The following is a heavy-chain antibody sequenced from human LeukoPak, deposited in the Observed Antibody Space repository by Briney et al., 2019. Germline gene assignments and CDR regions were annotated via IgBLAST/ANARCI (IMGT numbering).Heavy chain of an antibody. V-gene: IGHV4-39*07. Sequence: SETLPLTCTVSGGSISSSSYYWGWIRQPPGKGLEWIGSIYYSGSTNYNPSLKSRVTISVDTSKNQFSLKLSSVTAADTAVYYCAREVRFGELLIFDYWGQGTLVTVSS. D-gene: IGHD3-10*01. CDR2: IYYSGST. J-gene: IGHJ4*02. CDR1: GGSISSSSYY. CDR3: AREVRFGELLIFDY.